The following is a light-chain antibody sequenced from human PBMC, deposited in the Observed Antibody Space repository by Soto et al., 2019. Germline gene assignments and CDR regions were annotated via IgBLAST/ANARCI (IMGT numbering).Light chain of an antibody. Sequence: QSVLTQPPSVSAAPGEKVTIPCSGTSSNIGRNYVSWYQQLPGSAPKPLIYENDRRPSGIPDRFSGSKSGTAATLDITGLQTGDEADCYCGAWDRGLKAGVFGGGTKLTVL. V-gene: IGLV1-51*02. CDR2: END. J-gene: IGLJ3*02. CDR3: GAWDRGLKAGV. CDR1: SSNIGRNY.